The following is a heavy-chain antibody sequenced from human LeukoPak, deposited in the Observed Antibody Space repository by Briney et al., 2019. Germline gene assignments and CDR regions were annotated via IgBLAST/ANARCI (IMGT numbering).Heavy chain of an antibody. CDR1: GGSFSGYY. CDR2: INHSGST. CDR3: ARGGWGYSSGWQSYYFDY. V-gene: IGHV4-34*01. Sequence: KASETLSLTCAVYGGSFSGYYWSWIRQPPGKGLEWIGEINHSGSTNYNPSLKSRVTISVDTSKNQFSLKLSSVTAADTAVYYCARGGWGYSSGWQSYYFDYWGQGTLVTVSS. J-gene: IGHJ4*02. D-gene: IGHD6-19*01.